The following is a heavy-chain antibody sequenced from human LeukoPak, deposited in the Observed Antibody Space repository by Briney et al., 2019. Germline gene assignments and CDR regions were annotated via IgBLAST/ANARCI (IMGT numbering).Heavy chain of an antibody. CDR1: GGSISSYY. J-gene: IGHJ5*02. CDR3: AREWSVVVIASYNWFDP. D-gene: IGHD2-21*01. Sequence: SETLSLTCTVSGGSISSYYWSWIRQPAGKGLEWIGRIYTSGSTNYNPSLKSRVTMSVDTSKNQFSLKLSSVTAADTAVYYCAREWSVVVIASYNWFDPWGQGTLVTVSS. V-gene: IGHV4-4*07. CDR2: IYTSGST.